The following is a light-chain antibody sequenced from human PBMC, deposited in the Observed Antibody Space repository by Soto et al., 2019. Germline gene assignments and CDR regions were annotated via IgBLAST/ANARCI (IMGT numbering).Light chain of an antibody. CDR3: SSYTSTSTLV. Sequence: QSALTQPASVSGSPGQSITISCTGTSSDVGGYKYVSWYQQHPGKAPKLIIFEVSNRPSGVSTRFSGSKSGNTASLTISGLQAEDEADYYCSSYTSTSTLVFGTGTKVTVL. V-gene: IGLV2-14*01. CDR1: SSDVGGYKY. CDR2: EVS. J-gene: IGLJ1*01.